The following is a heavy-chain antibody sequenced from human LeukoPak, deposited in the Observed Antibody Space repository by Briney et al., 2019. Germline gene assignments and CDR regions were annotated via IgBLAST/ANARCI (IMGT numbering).Heavy chain of an antibody. V-gene: IGHV3-7*01. D-gene: IGHD6-19*01. Sequence: PGGSLRLSCVASGFSFSNYWMSWVRQAPGKGLEGVANIHQDGSERYYMDSVKGRFTISRDNAKNSLYLEMNSLRAEDTAVYYCARDSSGYSSGWYPDYWGQGTLVTVSS. CDR1: GFSFSNYW. CDR2: IHQDGSER. J-gene: IGHJ4*02. CDR3: ARDSSGYSSGWYPDY.